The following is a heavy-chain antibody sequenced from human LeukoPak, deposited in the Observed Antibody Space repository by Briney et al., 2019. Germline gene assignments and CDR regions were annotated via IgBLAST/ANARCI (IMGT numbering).Heavy chain of an antibody. CDR2: IKQDGSEK. CDR3: ARHSPLWNY. CDR1: GFTFGTYW. V-gene: IGHV3-7*04. J-gene: IGHJ4*02. D-gene: IGHD1-1*01. Sequence: GGSLRLSCAASGFTFGTYWMSWVRQAPGKGLEWVASIKQDGSEKYYVDSVKGRFTISRDNAKNSLYLQMNSLRAEDTALYYGARHSPLWNYWGQGTLVTVSS.